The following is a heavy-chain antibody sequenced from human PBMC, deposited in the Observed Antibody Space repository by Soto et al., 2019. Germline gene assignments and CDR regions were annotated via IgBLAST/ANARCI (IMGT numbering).Heavy chain of an antibody. CDR1: GFTFSSYS. Sequence: PGGSLRLSCAASGFTFSSYSMNWVRQAPGKGLEWVSSISSSSSYIYYADSVKGRFTISRDNAKNSLYLQMNSLRAEDTAVYYCARGEDIVVVRAAGYYYCYGMDVGGQGTTVTVSS. V-gene: IGHV3-21*01. CDR3: ARGEDIVVVRAAGYYYCYGMDV. CDR2: ISSSSSYI. J-gene: IGHJ6*02. D-gene: IGHD2-2*01.